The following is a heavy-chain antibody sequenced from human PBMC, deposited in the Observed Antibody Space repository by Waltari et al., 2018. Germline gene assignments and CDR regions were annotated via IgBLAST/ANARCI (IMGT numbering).Heavy chain of an antibody. CDR1: GGSISSSSYY. Sequence: QVQLQESGPGLVKPSQTLSLTCTVSGGSISSSSYYWGWIRQPPGKGLEWIGSIYYSGSTYYNPSLKSRVTISVDTSKNQFSLKLSSVTAADTAVYYCARPGYCSGGSCYDAFDIWGQGTMVTVSS. CDR2: IYYSGST. D-gene: IGHD2-15*01. V-gene: IGHV4-39*01. CDR3: ARPGYCSGGSCYDAFDI. J-gene: IGHJ3*02.